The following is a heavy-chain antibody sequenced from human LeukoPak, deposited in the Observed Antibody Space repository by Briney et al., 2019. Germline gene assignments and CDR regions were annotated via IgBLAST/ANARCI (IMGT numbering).Heavy chain of an antibody. CDR2: IYHSGST. J-gene: IGHJ4*02. CDR1: GGSISSYY. D-gene: IGHD5-12*01. Sequence: SETPSLTCSVSGGSISSYYWSWMRQPPGKGLEWIGSIYHSGSTYYNPSLKSRVTISVDTSKNQFSLKLSSVTAADTAVYYCARGVEYSGYEKTLFDYWGQGTLVTVSS. V-gene: IGHV4-59*12. CDR3: ARGVEYSGYEKTLFDY.